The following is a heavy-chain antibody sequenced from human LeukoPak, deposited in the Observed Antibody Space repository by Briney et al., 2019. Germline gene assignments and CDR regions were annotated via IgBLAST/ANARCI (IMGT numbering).Heavy chain of an antibody. J-gene: IGHJ4*02. CDR1: GFTFRDYY. V-gene: IGHV3-11*04. Sequence: PGGSLRLSWAASGFTFRDYYMSWIRQAPGKGLEWVSYISSSGSTVYYADSVKGRFTISRDNAKNSLYLQMNSLRAEDTAVYYCARYGGNSGASFDYWGQGTLVTVSS. CDR3: ARYGGNSGASFDY. CDR2: ISSSGSTV. D-gene: IGHD4-23*01.